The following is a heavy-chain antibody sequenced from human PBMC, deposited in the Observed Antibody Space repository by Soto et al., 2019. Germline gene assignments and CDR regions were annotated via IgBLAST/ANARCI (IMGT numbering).Heavy chain of an antibody. CDR1: GYTFTRYG. CDR2: ISGYNGDT. V-gene: IGHV1-18*01. J-gene: IGHJ6*02. D-gene: IGHD2-8*01. CDR3: AKNGQPTYYYYGLDV. Sequence: QGHLVQSGAEVKKPGTSVKVSCKASGYTFTRYGISWLRKAPGQGLEWMGWISGYNGDTNYAQNLQGRVTMTIDTSTSTAYMELRSLTSDDTAVYYCAKNGQPTYYYYGLDVWGQGTTVTVSS.